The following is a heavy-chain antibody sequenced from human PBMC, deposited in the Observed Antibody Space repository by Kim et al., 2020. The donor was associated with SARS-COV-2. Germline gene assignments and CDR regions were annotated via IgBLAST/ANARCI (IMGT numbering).Heavy chain of an antibody. CDR3: ATGGAWYRSRWLPHPQFDY. Sequence: GGSLRLSCAASGFTFSNAWMHWIRQAPGKGLEWVGRIKSKTDGATTDYVAPVKDRFIISRDDSKNTLYLQMNDLTMDDTAVYFCATGGAWYRSRWLPHPQFDYWGQGTLVSVSS. CDR2: IKSKTDGATT. V-gene: IGHV3-15*01. CDR1: GFTFSNAW. D-gene: IGHD6-13*01. J-gene: IGHJ4*01.